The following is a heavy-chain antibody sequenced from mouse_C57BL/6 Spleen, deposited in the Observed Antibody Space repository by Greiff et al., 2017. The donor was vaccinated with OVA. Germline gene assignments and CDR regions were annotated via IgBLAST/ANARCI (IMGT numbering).Heavy chain of an antibody. CDR2: IWSGGST. V-gene: IGHV2-2*01. CDR3: ARPQLHDGSSYGYGDV. Sequence: QVQLQQSGPGLVQPSQSLSITCTVSGFSLTSYGVHWVRQSPGKGLEWLGVIWSGGSTDYNAAFISRLSISKDNSKCQVFFKMNSLQADDKARYYCARPQLHDGSSYGYGDVWGTGTTVTVAS. J-gene: IGHJ1*03. CDR1: GFSLTSYG. D-gene: IGHD1-1*01.